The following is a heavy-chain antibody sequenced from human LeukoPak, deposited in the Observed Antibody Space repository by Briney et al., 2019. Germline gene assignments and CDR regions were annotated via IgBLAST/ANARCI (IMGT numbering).Heavy chain of an antibody. V-gene: IGHV4-59*01. Sequence: PSETLSLTCTVSGGSISSYYWSWIRQPPGKGLEWIGYIYYSGSTNYNPSLKSRVTISVDTSKNHFSLKLSSVTAADTAVYYCARDRSISVIAHAFHIWAKGQWSPSL. CDR2: IYYSGST. CDR3: ARDRSISVIAHAFHI. CDR1: GGSISSYY. D-gene: IGHD3-22*01. J-gene: IGHJ3*02.